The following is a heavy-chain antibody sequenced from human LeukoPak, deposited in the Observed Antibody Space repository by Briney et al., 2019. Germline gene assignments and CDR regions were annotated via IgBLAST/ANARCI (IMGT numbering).Heavy chain of an antibody. J-gene: IGHJ4*02. V-gene: IGHV3-53*01. Sequence: GGSLRLSCAASGFTFSSYAMSWVRQAPGKGLEWVSVIYSGGSTYYADSVKGRFTISRDNSKNTLYLQMNSLRAEDTAVYYCARAIAAAALDYWGQGTLVTVSS. CDR1: GFTFSSYA. CDR2: IYSGGST. D-gene: IGHD6-13*01. CDR3: ARAIAAAALDY.